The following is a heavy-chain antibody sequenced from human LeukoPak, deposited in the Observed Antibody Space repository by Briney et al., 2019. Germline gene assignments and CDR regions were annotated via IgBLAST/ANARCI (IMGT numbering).Heavy chain of an antibody. CDR2: ISGSGGRT. V-gene: IGHV3-23*01. D-gene: IGHD3-16*01. CDR3: AGDLFQGGVWVEGNLYDY. Sequence: GGSLRLSCAASGFTFRNYGMSWVRQVPGKGLEWVSVISGSGGRTDYADSAKGRFTISRDNSKNTLYLKMNSLRAEDTALYYCAGDLFQGGVWVEGNLYDYWGQGTLVTVSS. J-gene: IGHJ4*02. CDR1: GFTFRNYG.